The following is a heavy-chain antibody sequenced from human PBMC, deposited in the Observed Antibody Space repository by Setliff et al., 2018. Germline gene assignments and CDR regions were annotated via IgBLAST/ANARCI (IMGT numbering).Heavy chain of an antibody. CDR1: GGSFSGYY. CDR3: ARYGTEYGDYEIPGDV. V-gene: IGHV4-34*01. CDR2: INHSGSS. D-gene: IGHD4-17*01. J-gene: IGHJ6*04. Sequence: SSETLSLTCAVYGGSFSGYYWPWIRQPPGKGLEWIGEINHSGSSNNNPSLKGRVSISVDTSKKQFYLKLTSVTAADTAVYYCARYGTEYGDYEIPGDVWGKGTTVTVSS.